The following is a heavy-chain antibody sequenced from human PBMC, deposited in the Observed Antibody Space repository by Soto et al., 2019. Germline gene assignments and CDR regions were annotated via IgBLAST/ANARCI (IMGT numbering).Heavy chain of an antibody. Sequence: VSCRAAGGTFSSYAISWVRQAPGQGLEWMGGIMPIFGTANYAQKFQGRVTITADDSTSTAYMELSSLRVEDTAIYYCASRYLEHCFSSSCSAPYDFLGQGAMGIVSS. D-gene: IGHD2-2*01. V-gene: IGHV1-69*01. J-gene: IGHJ4*02. CDR2: IMPIFGTA. CDR3: ASRYLEHCFSSSCSAPYDF. CDR1: GGTFSSYA.